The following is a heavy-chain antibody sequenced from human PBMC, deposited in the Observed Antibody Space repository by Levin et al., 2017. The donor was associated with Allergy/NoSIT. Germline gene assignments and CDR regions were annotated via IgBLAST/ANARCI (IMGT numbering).Heavy chain of an antibody. D-gene: IGHD6-19*01. J-gene: IGHJ4*02. CDR3: ARQGSKIAVAGREIYFDY. Sequence: GGSLRLSCAASGFTFSSYGMHWVRQAPGKGLEWVAVIWYDGSNKYYADSVKGRFTISRDNSKNTLYLQMNSLRAEDTAVYYCARQGSKIAVAGREIYFDYWGQGTLVTVSS. CDR1: GFTFSSYG. V-gene: IGHV3-33*01. CDR2: IWYDGSNK.